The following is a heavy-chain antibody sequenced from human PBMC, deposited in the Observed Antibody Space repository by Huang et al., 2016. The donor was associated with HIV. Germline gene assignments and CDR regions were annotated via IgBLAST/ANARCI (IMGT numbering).Heavy chain of an antibody. CDR1: GDTFSNDA. CDR2: IIPIFDTA. CDR3: ARDGTDIVGATYFDS. D-gene: IGHD1-26*01. V-gene: IGHV1-69*01. Sequence: QVQLVQSGAEVKKPGSSVKVSCKASGDTFSNDAISWVRQAPGQGPEWMGGIIPIFDTANYAQKFQGRVTITADESTGTAYMELNSLRSEDTAVYYCARDGTDIVGATYFDSWGQGTLVTVSS. J-gene: IGHJ4*02.